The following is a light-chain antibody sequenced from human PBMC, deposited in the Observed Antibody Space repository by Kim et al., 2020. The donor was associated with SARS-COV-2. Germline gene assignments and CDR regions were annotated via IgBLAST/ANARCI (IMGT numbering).Light chain of an antibody. V-gene: IGLV2-11*01. CDR1: NSDVGGYDY. Sequence: GQSVAISCTGTNSDVGGYDYVSWYQQRPGKAPTLIIYDVTRRPSGVPDRFSGSKSGNTASLTISGLQAEDEADYYCCSYAGSYTLMFGGGTKLTVL. CDR2: DVT. CDR3: CSYAGSYTLM. J-gene: IGLJ3*02.